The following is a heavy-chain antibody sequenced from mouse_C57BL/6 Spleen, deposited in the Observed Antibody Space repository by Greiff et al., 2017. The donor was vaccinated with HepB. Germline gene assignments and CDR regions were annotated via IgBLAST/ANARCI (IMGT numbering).Heavy chain of an antibody. D-gene: IGHD1-1*01. CDR2: IDPSDSYT. V-gene: IGHV1-50*01. CDR1: GYTFTSYW. J-gene: IGHJ4*01. Sequence: VQLQQSGAELVKPGASVKLSCKASGYTFTSYWMQWVKQRPGQGLEWIGEIDPSDSYTNYNQKFKGKATLTVDTSSSTAYMQLSSLTSEDSAVYYCARFYYYGSSYTYYAMDYWGQGTSVTVSS. CDR3: ARFYYYGSSYTYYAMDY.